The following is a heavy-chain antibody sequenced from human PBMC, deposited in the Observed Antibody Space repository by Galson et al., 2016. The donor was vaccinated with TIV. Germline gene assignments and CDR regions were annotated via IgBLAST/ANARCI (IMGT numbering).Heavy chain of an antibody. CDR1: GGTFSSFA. J-gene: IGHJ4*02. V-gene: IGHV1-69*13. Sequence: SVKVSCKASGGTFSSFAVSWVRQAPGQGLEWMGRIIGMFGTTKYAQKFQGRVTITADEFTSTAFMELSSLRSEGTAVYYCVKDQRVPYSSGWYDYWGQGTLVTVSS. D-gene: IGHD6-19*01. CDR3: VKDQRVPYSSGWYDY. CDR2: IIGMFGTT.